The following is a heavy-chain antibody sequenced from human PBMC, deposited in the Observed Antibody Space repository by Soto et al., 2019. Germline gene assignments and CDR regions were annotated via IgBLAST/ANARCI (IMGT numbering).Heavy chain of an antibody. D-gene: IGHD4-17*01. V-gene: IGHV4-39*01. J-gene: IGHJ5*02. CDR1: GGSISSDSSY. CDR2: MSSGGST. CDR3: ARHAPMTTVTNWFDP. Sequence: SETLSLTCTVSGGSISSDSSYWDWVRQPPGKGLEWIGTMSSGGSTNYNPSLKSRVTISVDTSKNQFSLKLSSVTAADTAVYYCARHAPMTTVTNWFDPWGQGTLVTVSS.